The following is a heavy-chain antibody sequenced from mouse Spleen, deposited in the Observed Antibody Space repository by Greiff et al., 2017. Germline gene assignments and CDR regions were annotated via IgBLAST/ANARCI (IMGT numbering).Heavy chain of an antibody. CDR1: GFTFSDYG. CDR2: ISSGSSTI. Sequence: EVKLQESGGGLVKPGGSLKLSCAASGFTFSDYGMHWVRQAPETGLEWVAYISSGSSTIYYADTVKGRFTISRDNAKNTRFLQMTSLRSEDTAMYYCARIHYYGYDAMDYWGQGTSVTVSS. J-gene: IGHJ4*01. CDR3: ARIHYYGYDAMDY. D-gene: IGHD1-2*01. V-gene: IGHV5-17*01.